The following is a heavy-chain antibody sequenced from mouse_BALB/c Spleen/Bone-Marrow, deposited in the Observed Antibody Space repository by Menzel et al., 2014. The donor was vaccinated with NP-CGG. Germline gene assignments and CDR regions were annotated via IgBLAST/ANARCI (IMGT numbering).Heavy chain of an antibody. CDR2: INPSNGVT. J-gene: IGHJ1*01. CDR3: TRSGFYGYGTYFDV. CDR1: GYTFTNYY. Sequence: QVHLQQPGAELVKPGASVKLPCKVSGYTFTNYYVYWVKQRPGQGLEWIGEINPSNGVTNFNEKFMIKATLTVDSSSSTAYMHLSSLTSEDSAVYYCTRSGFYGYGTYFDVWGAGTTVTVSS. D-gene: IGHD1-2*01. V-gene: IGHV1S81*02.